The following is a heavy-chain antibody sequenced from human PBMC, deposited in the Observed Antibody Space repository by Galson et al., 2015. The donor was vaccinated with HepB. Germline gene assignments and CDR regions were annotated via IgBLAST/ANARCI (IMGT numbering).Heavy chain of an antibody. V-gene: IGHV3-30-3*01. CDR1: GFTFSSYA. Sequence: SLRLSCAASGFTFSSYAMHWVRQAPGKGLEWVAVISYDGSNEYYADSVKGRFTISRDNSKNTLYLQMNSLRAEDTAVYYCVRAEQQLVGWFDPWGQGPWSPSPQ. J-gene: IGHJ5*02. D-gene: IGHD6-13*01. CDR3: VRAEQQLVGWFDP. CDR2: ISYDGSNE.